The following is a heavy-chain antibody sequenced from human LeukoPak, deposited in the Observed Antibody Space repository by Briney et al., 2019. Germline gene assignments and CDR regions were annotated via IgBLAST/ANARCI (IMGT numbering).Heavy chain of an antibody. Sequence: PSETLSLTCTVSGGSISSYYWSWIRPPPGKGLEWIGYFYYSGSTNYNPSLKSRVTISVDTSKNQFSLKLSSVTAADTAVYYCARGARWLVDYWGQGTLVTVSS. CDR3: ARGARWLVDY. CDR2: FYYSGST. CDR1: GGSISSYY. V-gene: IGHV4-59*01. D-gene: IGHD6-19*01. J-gene: IGHJ4*02.